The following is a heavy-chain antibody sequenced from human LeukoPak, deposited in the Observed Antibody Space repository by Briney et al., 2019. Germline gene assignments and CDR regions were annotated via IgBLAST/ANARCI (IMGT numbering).Heavy chain of an antibody. CDR3: TTDGANDYGDYEDY. Sequence: RGGPLTLPCGVSGFPFSNARVRGVPEAPGEGREGVGRIKSKTDGGTTDYAAPVKGRFTISRDDSKNTLYLQMNSLKTEDTAVYYCTTDGANDYGDYEDYWGQGTLVTVSS. CDR2: IKSKTDGGTT. J-gene: IGHJ4*02. V-gene: IGHV3-15*01. D-gene: IGHD4-17*01. CDR1: GFPFSNAR.